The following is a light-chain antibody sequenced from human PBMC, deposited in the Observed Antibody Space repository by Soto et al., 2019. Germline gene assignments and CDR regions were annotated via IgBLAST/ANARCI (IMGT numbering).Light chain of an antibody. CDR1: RGISRW. Sequence: DIQMTQSPSSVSASVGDRVTITCRASRGISRWLAWYQQKPGKAPNLLIYAASSLQSGVPSRFSGSGSGTDFTLTISSLQPEDFATYYCQQADTFPLTFGGGTKVEVK. J-gene: IGKJ4*01. CDR3: QQADTFPLT. CDR2: AAS. V-gene: IGKV1-12*01.